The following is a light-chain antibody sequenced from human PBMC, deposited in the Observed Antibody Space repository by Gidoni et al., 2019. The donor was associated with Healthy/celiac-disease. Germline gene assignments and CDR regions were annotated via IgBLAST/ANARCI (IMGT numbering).Light chain of an antibody. Sequence: SALTQPASVSGSPGQSIPISCTGTSSDVGCYNYVSWYQQHPGKAPKLMIYEVSNRPSGVSNRFSGSKSGNTASLTISGLQAEDEADYYCSSYTSSSPVVFGGGTKLTVL. J-gene: IGLJ2*01. V-gene: IGLV2-14*01. CDR3: SSYTSSSPVV. CDR2: EVS. CDR1: SSDVGCYNY.